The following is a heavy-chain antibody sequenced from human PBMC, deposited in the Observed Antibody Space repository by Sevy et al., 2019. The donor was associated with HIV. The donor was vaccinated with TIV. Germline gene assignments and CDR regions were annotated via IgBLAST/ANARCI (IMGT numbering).Heavy chain of an antibody. D-gene: IGHD3-22*01. CDR1: GFTFSNYA. J-gene: IGHJ4*02. V-gene: IGHV3-23*01. CDR2: MSTSGDNT. CDR3: AKDPPNQDYYDSSSSGYFDS. Sequence: GGSLRLSCAASGFTFSNYAMSWVRQAPGKVLQWVSVMSTSGDNTYYADSVKGRFTISRDNSKNILYLQMSSLSAEDTAVYFCAKDPPNQDYYDSSSSGYFDSWGQGTLVTVSS.